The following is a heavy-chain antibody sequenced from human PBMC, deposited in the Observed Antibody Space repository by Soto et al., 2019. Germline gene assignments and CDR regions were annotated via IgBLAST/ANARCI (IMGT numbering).Heavy chain of an antibody. CDR3: ARHLLGWVGVISCPFDS. Sequence: GGSLRLSCAASGFNFNNYVMSWVRQAPGKGLAWVSFVSASGLSTDYADSGKGRFTISRDNSKNRLVLQMNRLRAEDAAVYYCARHLLGWVGVISCPFDSWGQGTLVTVSS. CDR2: VSASGLST. D-gene: IGHD3-10*01. V-gene: IGHV3-23*01. CDR1: GFNFNNYV. J-gene: IGHJ4*02.